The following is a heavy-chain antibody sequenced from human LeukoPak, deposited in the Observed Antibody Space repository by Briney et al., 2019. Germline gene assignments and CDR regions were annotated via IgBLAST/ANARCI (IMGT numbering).Heavy chain of an antibody. D-gene: IGHD3-10*01. CDR1: GVTLSPYG. CDR3: AKEGTPQVSTWYDL. CDR2: ISYEGGTQ. Sequence: GGSLRLSCAASGVTLSPYGMHWVRQAPGKGLEWVAVISYEGGTQHYADSVKGRFIISRDNPRNTLYLQMNILRTGDTAVYYCAKEGTPQVSTWYDLWGQGTQVIVSS. V-gene: IGHV3-30*18. J-gene: IGHJ5*02.